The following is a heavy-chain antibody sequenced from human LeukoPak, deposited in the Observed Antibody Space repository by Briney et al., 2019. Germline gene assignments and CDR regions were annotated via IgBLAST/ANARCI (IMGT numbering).Heavy chain of an antibody. CDR1: GFTFSSYS. V-gene: IGHV3-21*04. CDR2: ISSSSYI. J-gene: IGHJ4*02. D-gene: IGHD6-19*01. CDR3: AKDHHSSGWPTFDY. Sequence: PGGSLRLSCAASGFTFSSYSMNWVRQAPGKGLEWVSSISSSSYIYYADSVKGRFTIFRDTPKNTLYLQMSSLRSEDTAIYFCAKDHHSSGWPTFDYWGQGTLVTVSS.